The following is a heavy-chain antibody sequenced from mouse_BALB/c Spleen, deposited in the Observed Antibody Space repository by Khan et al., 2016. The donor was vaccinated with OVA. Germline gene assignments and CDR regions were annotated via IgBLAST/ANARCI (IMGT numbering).Heavy chain of an antibody. CDR3: AREDYGQWYFDV. CDR1: GFTFSSFG. V-gene: IGHV5-17*02. Sequence: EVQLVESGGGLVQPGGSRKLSCAASGFTFSSFGMHWVRQAPEKGLEWVAYISSGSSSIYYADTVKGRFTISRDNPKNTLVLQMTSLRSEDTAMYYCAREDYGQWYFDVWGAGTTVTVSS. J-gene: IGHJ1*01. D-gene: IGHD1-1*02. CDR2: ISSGSSSI.